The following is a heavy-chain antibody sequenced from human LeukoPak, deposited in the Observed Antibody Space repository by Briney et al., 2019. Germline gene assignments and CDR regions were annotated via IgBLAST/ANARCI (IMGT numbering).Heavy chain of an antibody. V-gene: IGHV3-48*03. CDR1: GFTFSSYE. J-gene: IGHJ4*02. CDR2: ISSSGYTM. D-gene: IGHD1-26*01. CDR3: ARAGSIRFDY. Sequence: GGSLRLSCAASGFTFSSYEMNWVRQAPGKGLEWVSYISSSGYTMYYADSVKGRFTISRDNSKNTLYLQMNSLRAEDTAVYYCARAGSIRFDYWGQGTLVTVSS.